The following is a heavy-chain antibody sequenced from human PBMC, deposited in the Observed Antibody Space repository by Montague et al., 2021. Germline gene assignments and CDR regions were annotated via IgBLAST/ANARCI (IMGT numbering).Heavy chain of an antibody. Sequence: YLRLSCAASGFTFEDYSMNWVRQTSEKGLEWVAYIHKSGHTTHQSDFVEGRFTISRDNAKNSLFLEMNDLRDDDTAIYYCVRDPHSLDFWGQGVLVTVSS. D-gene: IGHD1-26*01. CDR2: IHKSGHTT. CDR3: VRDPHSLDF. CDR1: GFTFEDYS. V-gene: IGHV3-48*02. J-gene: IGHJ4*02.